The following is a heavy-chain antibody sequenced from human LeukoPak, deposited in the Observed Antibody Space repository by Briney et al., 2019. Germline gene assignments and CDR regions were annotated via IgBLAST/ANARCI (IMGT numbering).Heavy chain of an antibody. V-gene: IGHV4-34*01. D-gene: IGHD3-10*01. CDR3: ARRRATMVRGAPYYFDY. J-gene: IGHJ4*02. Sequence: SETLSLTCAVYGGSFSGYYWSWIRQPPGKGLEWIGEINHSGSTNYSPFLKSRVTISVDTSKNQFSLKLSSVTAADTAVYYCARRRATMVRGAPYYFDYWGQGTLVTVSS. CDR1: GGSFSGYY. CDR2: INHSGST.